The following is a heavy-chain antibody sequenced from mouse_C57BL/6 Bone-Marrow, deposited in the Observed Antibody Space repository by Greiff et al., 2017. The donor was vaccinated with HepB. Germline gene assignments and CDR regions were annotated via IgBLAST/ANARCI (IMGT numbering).Heavy chain of an antibody. CDR1: GSNIKDYY. V-gene: IGHV14-1*01. D-gene: IGHD2-1*01. CDR2: IYPEDGDT. Sequence: EVQLQQSGAELVRPGASVKLSCTASGSNIKDYYMHWVKQRPEQGLEWIGSIYPEDGDTEYAPKFQGKATLTADTSSSTAYLQLSSLTSEDTAVYYCAGDGIPYWYFHGWGSGTAVTVTS. CDR3: AGDGIPYWYFHG. J-gene: IGHJ1*01.